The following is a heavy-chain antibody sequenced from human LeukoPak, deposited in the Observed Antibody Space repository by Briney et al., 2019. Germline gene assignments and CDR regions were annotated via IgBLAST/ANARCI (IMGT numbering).Heavy chain of an antibody. CDR2: MHNNGNS. J-gene: IGHJ3*02. D-gene: IGHD3/OR15-3a*01. V-gene: IGHV4-59*08. CDR1: GVSMSSYY. Sequence: SETLSLTCTASGVSMSSYYWSWIRQPPGKGLEWIAYMHNNGNSNHNPSLKSRVTISIDTSNNHFSLKLTSVTAADTAIYYCARHDLRGGAFDIWGRGTLVTVSS. CDR3: ARHDLRGGAFDI.